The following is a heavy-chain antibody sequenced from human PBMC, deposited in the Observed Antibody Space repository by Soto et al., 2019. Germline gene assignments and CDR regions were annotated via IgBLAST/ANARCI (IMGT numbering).Heavy chain of an antibody. CDR2: INPNSGGT. CDR3: ARVAYCGGDCYSPNYDY. Sequence: ASVKVSCKASGYTFTGYYMHWVRQAPGQGLEWMGWINPNSGGTNYAQKFQGRVTMTRDTSISTAYMELSRLRSDDTAVYYCARVAYCGGDCYSPNYDYWGQGTLVTVSS. CDR1: GYTFTGYY. V-gene: IGHV1-2*02. J-gene: IGHJ4*02. D-gene: IGHD2-21*02.